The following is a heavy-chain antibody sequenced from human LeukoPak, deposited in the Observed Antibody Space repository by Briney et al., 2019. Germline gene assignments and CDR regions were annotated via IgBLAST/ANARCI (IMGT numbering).Heavy chain of an antibody. CDR3: ARDCSGGSCYFDY. D-gene: IGHD2-15*01. V-gene: IGHV3-49*04. CDR2: IRSKAYGGTT. CDR1: GFTFGDYA. J-gene: IGHJ4*02. Sequence: GGSLRLSCTASGFTFGDYAMSWVRQAPGKGLEWVGFIRSKAYGGTTEYAASVKGRFTISRDDSKSIAYLQMNSLKAEDTAVYYCARDCSGGSCYFDYWGQGTLVTVSS.